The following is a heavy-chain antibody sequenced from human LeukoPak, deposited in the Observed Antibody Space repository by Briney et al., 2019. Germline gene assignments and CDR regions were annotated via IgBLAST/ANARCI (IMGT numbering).Heavy chain of an antibody. Sequence: SETLSLTCAVYGGSFSGYYWSWIRQPPGKGLEWIGEINHSGSTNYNPSLKSRVTISVDTSKNQFSLKLSSVTAADTAVYYCARGSVRSYFQRWGQGTLVTVSS. D-gene: IGHD3-3*01. J-gene: IGHJ1*01. CDR1: GGSFSGYY. CDR3: ARGSVRSYFQR. V-gene: IGHV4-34*01. CDR2: INHSGST.